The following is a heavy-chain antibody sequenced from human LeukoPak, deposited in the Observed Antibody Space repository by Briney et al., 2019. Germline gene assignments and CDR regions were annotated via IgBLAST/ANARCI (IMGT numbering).Heavy chain of an antibody. CDR2: IIPIFGTA. J-gene: IGHJ4*02. D-gene: IGHD2-8*01. CDR1: GGTLSIYA. CDR3: ARDLCI. V-gene: IGHV1-69*06. Sequence: ASVSVSCKPSGGTLSIYAISSVRQAPGQGLEWMGEIIPIFGTANYAQKFQARVTITADKSTRPVYMELGRLRSEDTAVYYCARDLCIWGKGTLVTVSS.